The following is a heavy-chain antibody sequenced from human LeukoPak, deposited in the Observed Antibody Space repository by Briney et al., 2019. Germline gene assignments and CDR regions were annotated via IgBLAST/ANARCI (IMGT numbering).Heavy chain of an antibody. V-gene: IGHV4-59*08. CDR1: GAPISSYY. CDR3: ASSPTKLLWFGESHGWFDP. CDR2: IFYSGNT. J-gene: IGHJ5*02. Sequence: SETLSLTCTVSGAPISSYYWSWIRQPPGKGLEWIGYIFYSGNTNYNPSLKSRVTMSLGMSKNQFSLKLCSVTAADTAVYYCASSPTKLLWFGESHGWFDPWGQGTLVTVSS. D-gene: IGHD3-10*01.